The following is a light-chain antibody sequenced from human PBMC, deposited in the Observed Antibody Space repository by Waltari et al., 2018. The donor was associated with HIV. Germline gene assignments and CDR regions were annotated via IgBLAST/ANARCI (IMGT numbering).Light chain of an antibody. CDR1: SSDVGSYNL. CDR2: EVS. Sequence: QSALTQPASVSGSPGQSITISCTGNSSDVGSYNLVSWYQQHPDKAPKLMIYEVSKRPSGVSNRCSGSKSGNTASLTIAGLQAEDEAEYYCCSYAGSNTWVFGGGTKLTVL. CDR3: CSYAGSNTWV. J-gene: IGLJ3*02. V-gene: IGLV2-23*02.